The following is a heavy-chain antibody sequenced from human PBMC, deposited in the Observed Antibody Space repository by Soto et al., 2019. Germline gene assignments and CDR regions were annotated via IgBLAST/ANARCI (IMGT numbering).Heavy chain of an antibody. Sequence: PSETLSLTCDVSGYSISNIIYWGWIRRPPDKGLGWIGSLSQSGGTYRNPSLRSRVTISVDRSKNHFSLQLRSVTAADTAVYYCDAGTRPGTRFYGMDVWGQGTTVTVSS. D-gene: IGHD6-13*01. CDR1: GYSISNIIY. J-gene: IGHJ6*02. V-gene: IGHV4-38-2*01. CDR2: LSQSGGT. CDR3: DAGTRPGTRFYGMDV.